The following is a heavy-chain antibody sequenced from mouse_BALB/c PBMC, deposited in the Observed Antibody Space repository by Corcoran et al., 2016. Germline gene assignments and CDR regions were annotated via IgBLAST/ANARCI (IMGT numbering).Heavy chain of an antibody. V-gene: IGHV9-3-1*01. CDR2: INTYTAEP. J-gene: IGHJ2*01. CDR1: GYTFTNFG. Sequence: QIQLVQSGPELKKPGETVKISCKASGYTFTNFGVIWVKQAPGTGSKYMGWINTYTAEPTYADDFKGRFAFSLETSASTAYLQINNLKNEDTATYFCARWGYYSLDFWGQGTTLTVSS. CDR3: ARWGYYSLDF. D-gene: IGHD2-3*01.